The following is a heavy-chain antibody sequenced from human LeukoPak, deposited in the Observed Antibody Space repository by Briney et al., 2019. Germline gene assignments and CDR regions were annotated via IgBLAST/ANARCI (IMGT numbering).Heavy chain of an antibody. J-gene: IGHJ4*02. CDR3: ARVGYTGTWYSSPPFDY. D-gene: IGHD6-13*01. V-gene: IGHV3-23*01. Sequence: GGSLRLSCAASGFTFSTYAVSWVRQAPGKGLEWVSTITSGGGRTFYADSVKGRFTISSDNSKNTLYLLMNSLRAEDTAVYYCARVGYTGTWYSSPPFDYWGQGTLVTVSS. CDR2: ITSGGGRT. CDR1: GFTFSTYA.